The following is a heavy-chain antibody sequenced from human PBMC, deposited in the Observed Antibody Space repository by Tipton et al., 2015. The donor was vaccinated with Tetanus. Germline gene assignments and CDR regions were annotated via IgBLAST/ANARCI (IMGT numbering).Heavy chain of an antibody. Sequence: QLVQSGPEVKKPGASVKVSCKTSGYTFTGYYIHWVRQAPGQGLEWMGWINPKSGDTNFAQKFQGRVTMSRDTSLSTAYMELSSMRFDDPAMYYCARVSVVGGVFACYSAMDIWGQGTPVTVSS. D-gene: IGHD1-26*01. CDR3: ARVSVVGGVFACYSAMDI. CDR2: INPKSGDT. V-gene: IGHV1-2*02. CDR1: GYTFTGYY. J-gene: IGHJ1*01.